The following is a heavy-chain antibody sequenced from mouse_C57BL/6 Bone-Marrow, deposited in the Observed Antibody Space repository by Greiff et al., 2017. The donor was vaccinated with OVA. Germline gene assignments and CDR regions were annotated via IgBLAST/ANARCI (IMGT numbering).Heavy chain of an antibody. J-gene: IGHJ4*01. D-gene: IGHD2-1*01. CDR2: ISDGGSYT. CDR3: AGYANSYAMDY. Sequence: EVNVVESGGGLVKPGGSLKLSCAASGFTFSNYAMSWVRQTPEKRLEWVATISDGGSYTYYPDNVKGRFTISRDNAKNNLYLQMRHLKSDDTAMYYCAGYANSYAMDYWGQGTSFTVSS. CDR1: GFTFSNYA. V-gene: IGHV5-4*03.